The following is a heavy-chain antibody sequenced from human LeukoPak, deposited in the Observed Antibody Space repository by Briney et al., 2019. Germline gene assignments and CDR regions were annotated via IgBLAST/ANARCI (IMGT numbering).Heavy chain of an antibody. Sequence: GGSLRLSCAASGFTFSSYGMHWVRQAPGKGLEWVAVIWYDGSNKYYADSVKGRFTISRDNSKNTLYLQMNSLRAEDTAVYYCAREAVSPTRRVGIEQHPQRRGFDYWGQGTLVTVSS. CDR2: IWYDGSNK. V-gene: IGHV3-33*01. D-gene: IGHD6-13*01. CDR1: GFTFSSYG. CDR3: AREAVSPTRRVGIEQHPQRRGFDY. J-gene: IGHJ4*02.